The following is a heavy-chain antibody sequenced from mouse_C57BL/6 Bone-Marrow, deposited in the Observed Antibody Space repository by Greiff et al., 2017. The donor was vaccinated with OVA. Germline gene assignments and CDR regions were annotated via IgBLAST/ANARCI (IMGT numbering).Heavy chain of an antibody. Sequence: EVQLQQSGPGLVKPSQSLSLTCSVTGYSITSGYYWNWIRQFPGNKLEWMGYISYDGSNNYNPSLKNRISITRDTSKNQFFLKLNSVTTEDTATYYCARNWDLDYWGQGTTLTVSS. D-gene: IGHD4-1*01. CDR1: GYSITSGYY. J-gene: IGHJ2*01. CDR2: ISYDGSN. CDR3: ARNWDLDY. V-gene: IGHV3-6*01.